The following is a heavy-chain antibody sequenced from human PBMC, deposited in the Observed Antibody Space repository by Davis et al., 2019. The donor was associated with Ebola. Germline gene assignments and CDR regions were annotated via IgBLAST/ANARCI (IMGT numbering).Heavy chain of an antibody. J-gene: IGHJ5*02. Sequence: AASVKVSCKASGYTFTSYGISWVRQAPGQGLEWMGWISAYNGNTNYAQKLQGRVTMTTDTSTSTAYMELRSLRSDATAVYYCARDFGCSSTSCYHNWFDPWGQGTLVTVSS. CDR1: GYTFTSYG. CDR3: ARDFGCSSTSCYHNWFDP. D-gene: IGHD2-2*01. CDR2: ISAYNGNT. V-gene: IGHV1-18*01.